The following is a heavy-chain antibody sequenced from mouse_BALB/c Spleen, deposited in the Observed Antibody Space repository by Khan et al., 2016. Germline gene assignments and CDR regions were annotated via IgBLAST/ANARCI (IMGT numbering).Heavy chain of an antibody. J-gene: IGHJ2*01. D-gene: IGHD1-1*01. CDR2: IDPYNGGT. V-gene: IGHV1S135*01. CDR1: GYAFTSYN. CDR3: AREGITTVVEKGLDY. Sequence: VQLQQSGPELVKPGASVKVSCKASGYAFTSYNMYWVKQSHGKSLEWIGYIDPYNGGTNYNQKFKGKATLTVDKSSSTAYMQLNSLTSEDSAVYYCAREGITTVVEKGLDYWGQGTTLTVSS.